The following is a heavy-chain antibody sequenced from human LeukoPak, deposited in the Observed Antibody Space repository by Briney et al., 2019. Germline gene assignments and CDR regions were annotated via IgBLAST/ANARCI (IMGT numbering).Heavy chain of an antibody. J-gene: IGHJ6*03. D-gene: IGHD1-26*01. CDR3: ARDPYSGSYGPYYYYYMDV. V-gene: IGHV3-21*06. CDR1: GFTFSSYN. CDR2: ITSSSSYI. Sequence: GGSLRLSCAASGFTFSSYNMNWVRQAPGKGPEWVSSITSSSSYIYYADSVKGRFTISRDNAKNSLYLQMDNLRVEDTAVYYCARDPYSGSYGPYYYYYMDVWGKGTTVTISS.